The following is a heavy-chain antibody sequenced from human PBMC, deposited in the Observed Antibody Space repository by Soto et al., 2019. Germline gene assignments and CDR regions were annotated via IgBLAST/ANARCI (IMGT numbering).Heavy chain of an antibody. CDR1: GFRFKSFV. CDR3: ARWGTTGGFDL. J-gene: IGHJ4*02. CDR2: TSYDGNNK. V-gene: IGHV3-30*19. Sequence: QVQLVESGGGVVQPGTSLRLSCAASGFRFKSFVMHWVRQAPGKGLEWVAFTSYDGNNKDYGDSVKGRFTVSRSNSQNTLHLKVDFLLPEDTALYYCARWGTTGGFDLWGQGNVVSLSS. D-gene: IGHD3-16*01.